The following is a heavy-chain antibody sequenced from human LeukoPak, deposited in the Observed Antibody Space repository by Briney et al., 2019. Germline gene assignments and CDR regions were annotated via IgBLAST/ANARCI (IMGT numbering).Heavy chain of an antibody. CDR2: IYYSGST. V-gene: IGHV4-59*12. Sequence: SETLSLTCTVSGGSIRSYYWSWIRQPQGQGLEWIGYIYYSGSTNYNPPLKSRVTITVDTSKNQFSLKLSSVTAADTAVYYCARDTAGYCSGGSCYSVDAFDIWGQGTMVTVSS. CDR3: ARDTAGYCSGGSCYSVDAFDI. J-gene: IGHJ3*02. D-gene: IGHD2-15*01. CDR1: GGSIRSYY.